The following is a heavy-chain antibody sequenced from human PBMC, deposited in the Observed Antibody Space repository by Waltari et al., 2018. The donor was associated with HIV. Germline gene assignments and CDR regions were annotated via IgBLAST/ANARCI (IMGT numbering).Heavy chain of an antibody. CDR2: ISQGGDG. Sequence: QVQLPHWGAGLLKPSGTLSLTCAVYTSSFATFFWSWIRQAPDKGLQWIGQISQGGDGLYNPSLRGRVFMSVDPSKKQFSLKLTSVTAADTGVYYCASQIVSKTSITLPSWGHGTRVTVSS. J-gene: IGHJ4*01. V-gene: IGHV4-34*02. CDR1: TSSFATFF. D-gene: IGHD3-10*01. CDR3: ASQIVSKTSITLPS.